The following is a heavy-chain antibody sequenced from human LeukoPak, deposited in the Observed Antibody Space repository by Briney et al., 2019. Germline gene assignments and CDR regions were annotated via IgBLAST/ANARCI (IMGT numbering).Heavy chain of an antibody. CDR1: GYSISSGYY. CDR2: IYYSGST. V-gene: IGHV4-61*01. D-gene: IGHD1-26*01. J-gene: IGHJ3*02. CDR3: ARAGSGSYYPYDAFDI. Sequence: SETLSLTCAVSGYSISSGYYWSWIRQPPGEGLEWIGYIYYSGSTNYNPSLKSRVTISVDTSKNQFSLKLSSVTAADTAVYYCARAGSGSYYPYDAFDIWGQGTMVTVSS.